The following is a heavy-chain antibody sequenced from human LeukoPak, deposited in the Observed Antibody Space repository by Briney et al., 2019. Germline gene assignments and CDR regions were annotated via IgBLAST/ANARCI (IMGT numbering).Heavy chain of an antibody. CDR3: AKQMDHVHSSSWWWGFDY. V-gene: IGHV3-30*18. Sequence: GRSLRLSCAASGFTFSSYGMHWVCQAPGKGLERVAVISYDASNKYYADSVKGRFTISRDNSKNTLYLQMNSLRAEDTAVYYCAKQMDHVHSSSWWWGFDYWGQGTLVTVSS. D-gene: IGHD6-13*01. CDR2: ISYDASNK. CDR1: GFTFSSYG. J-gene: IGHJ4*02.